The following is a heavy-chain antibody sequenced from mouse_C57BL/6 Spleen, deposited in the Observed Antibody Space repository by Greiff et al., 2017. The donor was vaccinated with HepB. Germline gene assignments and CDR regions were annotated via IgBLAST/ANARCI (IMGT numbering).Heavy chain of an antibody. CDR2: IDPSDSET. J-gene: IGHJ2*01. CDR3: ARSWYYYGSRYFDY. D-gene: IGHD1-1*01. V-gene: IGHV1-52*01. CDR1: GYTFTSYW. Sequence: QVQLQQPGAELVRPGSSVKLSCKASGYTFTSYWMHWVKQRPIQGLEWIGNIDPSDSETHYNQKFKDKATLTVDKSSSTAYMQLSSLTSEDSAVYYCARSWYYYGSRYFDYWGQGTTLTVSS.